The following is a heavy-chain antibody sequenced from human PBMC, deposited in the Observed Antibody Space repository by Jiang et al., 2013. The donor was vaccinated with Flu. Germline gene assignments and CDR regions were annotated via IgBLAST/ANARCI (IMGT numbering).Heavy chain of an antibody. V-gene: IGHV2-5*01. J-gene: IGHJ4*02. CDR3: AHTPYYYDSNGYYRQYYFDY. Sequence: VKPTQTLTLTCTFSGFSLTTSGVGVGWIRQPPGKALEWLAFIYWNADKHYSPSLKRRLIITKDTSKNRVVLTMINMDPVDTATYYCAHTPYYYDSNGYYRQYYFDYWGQGTLVTVSS. D-gene: IGHD3-22*01. CDR2: IYWNADK. CDR1: GFSLTTSGVG.